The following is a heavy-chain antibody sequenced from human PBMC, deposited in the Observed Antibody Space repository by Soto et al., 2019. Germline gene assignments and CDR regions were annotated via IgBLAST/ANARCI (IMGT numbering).Heavy chain of an antibody. CDR2: ISYDGSNK. V-gene: IGHV3-30*18. J-gene: IGHJ3*02. D-gene: IGHD6-6*01. CDR3: AKVSGSIAARPFAFDI. CDR1: GFTFSSYG. Sequence: GGSLRLSCAASGFTFSSYGMHWVRQAPGKGLEWVAVISYDGSNKYYADSVKGRFTISRDNSKNTLYLQMNSLRAEDTAVYYCAKVSGSIAARPFAFDIWGQGTMVTVSS.